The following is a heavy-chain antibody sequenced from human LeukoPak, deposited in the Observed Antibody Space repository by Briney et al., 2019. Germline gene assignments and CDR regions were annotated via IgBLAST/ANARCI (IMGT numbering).Heavy chain of an antibody. CDR3: ARDSSGWPSDY. D-gene: IGHD6-19*01. V-gene: IGHV3-23*01. CDR1: GFTFSSYA. Sequence: GGSLRLSCAASGFTFSSYAMSWVRQAPGKGLEWVSAISGSGGSTYYADSVKGRFTISRDNSKNSLYLQMDSLRAEDTAVYYCARDSSGWPSDYWGQGTLVTVSS. J-gene: IGHJ4*02. CDR2: ISGSGGST.